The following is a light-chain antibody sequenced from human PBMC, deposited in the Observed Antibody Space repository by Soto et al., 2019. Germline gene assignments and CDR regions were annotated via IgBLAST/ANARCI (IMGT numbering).Light chain of an antibody. CDR3: AAWDDSLSGYV. Sequence: QSVLTQPPSASGTPGQRVTISCSGSSSNIGSNYVYWYQQLPGTAPKLLIYSNNHRPSGVPDRFSGSKSGTSASLAISGLRSEDEADYYCAAWDDSLSGYVFGTGTKLTVL. CDR2: SNN. CDR1: SSNIGSNY. V-gene: IGLV1-47*02. J-gene: IGLJ1*01.